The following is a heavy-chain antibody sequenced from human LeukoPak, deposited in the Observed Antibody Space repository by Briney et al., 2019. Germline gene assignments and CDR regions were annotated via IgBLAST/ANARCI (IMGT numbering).Heavy chain of an antibody. CDR3: ARDREYYDILTGYIREAGWFDP. Sequence: MASETLSLTCTVSGDSISTSKSYWGWIRQPPLKGLEWIGSIYYTGNTYYNPSLKSRVTISVDTSKNQFSLKLSSVTAADTAVYYCARDREYYDILTGYIREAGWFDPWGQGTLVTVSS. V-gene: IGHV4-39*07. D-gene: IGHD3-9*01. CDR1: GDSISTSKSY. J-gene: IGHJ5*02. CDR2: IYYTGNT.